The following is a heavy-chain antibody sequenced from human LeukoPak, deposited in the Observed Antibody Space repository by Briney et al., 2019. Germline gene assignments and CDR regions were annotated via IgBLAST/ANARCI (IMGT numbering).Heavy chain of an antibody. D-gene: IGHD3-10*01. J-gene: IGHJ5*02. CDR2: IYYSGST. CDR3: ARVIGSGKKWFNP. CDR1: GGSISSYY. Sequence: SETLSLTCTVSGGSISSYYWSWIRQPPGKGLEWIGYIYYSGSTNYNPSLKSRVTISVDTSKNQFSLKLSSVTAADTAVYYCARVIGSGKKWFNPWGQGTLVTVSS. V-gene: IGHV4-59*12.